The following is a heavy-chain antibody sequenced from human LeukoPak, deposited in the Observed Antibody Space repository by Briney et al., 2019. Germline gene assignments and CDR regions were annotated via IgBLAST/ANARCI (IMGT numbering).Heavy chain of an antibody. J-gene: IGHJ4*02. CDR1: GFTFSNAW. D-gene: IGHD3-3*01. CDR3: TTSRRITIFGVVSFDY. CDR2: IKSKTDGGTT. Sequence: KPGGSLRLSCAASGFTFSNAWMSWVRQAPGKGLEWVGRIKSKTDGGTTDYAAPVKGRFTISRDDSKNTPYLQMNSLKTEDTAVYYCTTSRRITIFGVVSFDYWGQGTLVTVSS. V-gene: IGHV3-15*01.